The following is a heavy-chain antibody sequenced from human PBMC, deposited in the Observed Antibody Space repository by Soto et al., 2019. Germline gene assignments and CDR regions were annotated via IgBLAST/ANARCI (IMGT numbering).Heavy chain of an antibody. CDR1: GLSLSTSGVG. J-gene: IGHJ4*02. CDR2: IYWNDDK. D-gene: IGHD5-18*01. V-gene: IGHV2-5*01. Sequence: QITLKESGPTLVKPTQTLTLTCTFSGLSLSTSGVGVGWIRQPPGKALEWLALIYWNDDKRYRPSLKSRLTITKDTSKNQVVLTMTNMDPVDTATYYCAHSDTAMVTGVFDYWGQGTLVTVSS. CDR3: AHSDTAMVTGVFDY.